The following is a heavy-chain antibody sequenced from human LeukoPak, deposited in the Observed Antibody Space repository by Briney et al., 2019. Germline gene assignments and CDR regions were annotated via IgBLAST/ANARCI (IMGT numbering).Heavy chain of an antibody. CDR1: GYTFTGYY. CDR3: ARDLGFCSGGSCDAYYYYGMDV. CDR2: INPNSGGT. Sequence: ASVKVSCKASGYTFTGYYMHWVRQAPGQGLEWMGWINPNSGGTNYAQKFQGRVTMIRDTSISTAYMELSRLRSDDTAVYYCARDLGFCSGGSCDAYYYYGMDVWGQGTTVTVSS. J-gene: IGHJ6*02. V-gene: IGHV1-2*02. D-gene: IGHD2-15*01.